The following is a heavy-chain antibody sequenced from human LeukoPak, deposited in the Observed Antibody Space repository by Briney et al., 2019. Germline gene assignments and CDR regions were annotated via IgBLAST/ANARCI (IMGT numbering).Heavy chain of an antibody. CDR2: IRYDGSNK. V-gene: IGHV3-30*02. CDR3: AKDLSRYYYGSGSYLSGSYFDY. CDR1: GFTFSSYG. J-gene: IGHJ4*02. Sequence: GGSLRLSCAASGFTFSSYGMHWVRQAPGKGLEWVAFIRYDGSNKYYADSVKGRFTISRDNSKNTLYLQMNSLRAEDTAVYYCAKDLSRYYYGSGSYLSGSYFDYWGQGTLVTVSS. D-gene: IGHD3-10*01.